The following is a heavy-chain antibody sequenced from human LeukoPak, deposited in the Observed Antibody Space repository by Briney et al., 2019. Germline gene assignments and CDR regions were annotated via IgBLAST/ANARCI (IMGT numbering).Heavy chain of an antibody. Sequence: GGPLRLSCVGSGFTFSSHAMSWVRQAPEKGLEWVSGIYESGQTTHYADSVKGRFSISRDNSKNTLYLQMDSLRGEDTAIYYCAKDYRIGYSDLFDYWGQGALVTVSS. CDR3: AKDYRIGYSDLFDY. D-gene: IGHD2-21*01. CDR2: IYESGQTT. V-gene: IGHV3-23*01. J-gene: IGHJ4*02. CDR1: GFTFSSHA.